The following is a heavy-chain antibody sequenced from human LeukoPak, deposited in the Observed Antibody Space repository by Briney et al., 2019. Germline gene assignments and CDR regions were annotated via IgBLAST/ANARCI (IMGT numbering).Heavy chain of an antibody. Sequence: SVKVSCKASGYTFTNYDINWVRQATGQGLEWMGGIIPIFGTANYAQKFQGRVTITTDESTSTAYMELSSLRSEDTAVYYCARNPPHYYDSSGYFDYWGQGTLVTVSS. CDR1: GYTFTNYD. V-gene: IGHV1-69*05. CDR3: ARNPPHYYDSSGYFDY. D-gene: IGHD3-22*01. CDR2: IIPIFGTA. J-gene: IGHJ4*02.